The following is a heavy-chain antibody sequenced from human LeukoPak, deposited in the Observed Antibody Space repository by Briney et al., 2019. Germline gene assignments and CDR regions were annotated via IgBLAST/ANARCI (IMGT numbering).Heavy chain of an antibody. Sequence: GGSLRLSCAASGFTFSSYSMNWVRQAPGKGLEWVSSISSSSYIYYADSVKGRFTISRDNAKNSLYLQMNSLRAEDTAVYYCARVMYYYYDSSSPEHAFDIWGQGTMVTVSS. CDR1: GFTFSSYS. D-gene: IGHD3-22*01. CDR2: ISSSSYI. J-gene: IGHJ3*02. V-gene: IGHV3-21*01. CDR3: ARVMYYYYDSSSPEHAFDI.